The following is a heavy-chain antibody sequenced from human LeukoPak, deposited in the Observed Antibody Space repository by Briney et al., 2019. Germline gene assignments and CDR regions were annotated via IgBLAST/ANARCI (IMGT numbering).Heavy chain of an antibody. J-gene: IGHJ4*02. V-gene: IGHV3-48*03. Sequence: GGSLRLPCAASGFTFSSYEMNWVRQAPGKGLEWVSYISSSGSTIYYADSVKGRFTISRDNAKNSLYLQMNSLRAEDTAVYYCARGGYSSALDYWGQGTLVTVSS. CDR1: GFTFSSYE. CDR3: ARGGYSSALDY. D-gene: IGHD2-21*01. CDR2: ISSSGSTI.